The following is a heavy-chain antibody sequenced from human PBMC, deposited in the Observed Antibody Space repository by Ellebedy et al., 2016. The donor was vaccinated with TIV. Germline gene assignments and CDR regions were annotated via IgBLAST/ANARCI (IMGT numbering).Heavy chain of an antibody. CDR1: GGSISSSPYH. D-gene: IGHD2-2*01. Sequence: MPSETLSLTCTVSGGSISSSPYHWGWIRQPPGKGLEWIGSISYSGGTYYSPSLKSRVIISVDTSKNHFSLKLSSVTAADTAVYYCGWDCSSTSCRGGYWGRGTLVTVSS. V-gene: IGHV4-39*02. CDR2: ISYSGGT. J-gene: IGHJ4*02. CDR3: GWDCSSTSCRGGY.